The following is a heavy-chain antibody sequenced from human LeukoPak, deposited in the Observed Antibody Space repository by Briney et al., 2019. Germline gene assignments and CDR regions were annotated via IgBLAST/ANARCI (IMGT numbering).Heavy chain of an antibody. J-gene: IGHJ4*02. CDR3: ARGLGYASPNFDY. Sequence: PSETLSLTCTVSGGSISSYYRSWIRQPAGKGLEWIGRIYTSGSTNYNPSLKSRVTMSVDTSKSQFSLKLSSVTAADTAVYYCARGLGYASPNFDYWGQGTLVTVSS. D-gene: IGHD2-2*01. CDR1: GGSISSYY. V-gene: IGHV4-4*07. CDR2: IYTSGST.